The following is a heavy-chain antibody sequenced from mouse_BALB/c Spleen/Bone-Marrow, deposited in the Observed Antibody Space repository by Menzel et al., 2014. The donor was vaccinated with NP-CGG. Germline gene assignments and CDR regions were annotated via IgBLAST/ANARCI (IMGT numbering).Heavy chain of an antibody. V-gene: IGHV1-69*02. CDR3: TRDDGSPFAY. D-gene: IGHD2-3*01. CDR2: IYPSDSYT. CDR1: GYTFTSYW. Sequence: LQQSGASVKLSCKASGYTFTSYWINWVKQRPGQGLEWIGNIYPSDSYTNYNQKFKDKATLTVDKSSSTAYMQLSSPTSEDSAVYYCTRDDGSPFAYWGQGTLVTVSA. J-gene: IGHJ3*01.